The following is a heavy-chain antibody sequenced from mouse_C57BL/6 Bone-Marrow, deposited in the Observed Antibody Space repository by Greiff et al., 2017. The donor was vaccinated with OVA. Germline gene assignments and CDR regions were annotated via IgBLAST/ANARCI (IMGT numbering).Heavy chain of an antibody. V-gene: IGHV3-6*01. CDR2: ISYDGSN. Sequence: EVKLVESGPGLVKPSQSLSLTCSVTGYSITSGYYWNWIRQFPGNKLEWMGYISYDGSNNYNPSLKNRISITRDTSKNQFFLKLNSVTTEDTATYYCARGDYYYGSSYVPRVAYWGQGTLVTVSA. D-gene: IGHD1-1*01. CDR1: GYSITSGYY. CDR3: ARGDYYYGSSYVPRVAY. J-gene: IGHJ3*01.